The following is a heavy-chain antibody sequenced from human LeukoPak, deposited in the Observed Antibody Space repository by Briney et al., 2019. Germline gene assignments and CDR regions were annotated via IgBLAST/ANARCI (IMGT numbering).Heavy chain of an antibody. CDR3: AKARGEQNGGSNY. CDR1: GFTFSSYA. D-gene: IGHD2-15*01. J-gene: IGHJ4*02. CDR2: ISGSGGSI. Sequence: GGSLRLSCAASGFTFSSYAMSWVRQAPGKGLEWVSSISGSGGSIYYADSVKGRFTISRDNSKNALYLQMNSLRAEDTAVYYCAKARGEQNGGSNYWGQGTQVIVSS. V-gene: IGHV3-23*01.